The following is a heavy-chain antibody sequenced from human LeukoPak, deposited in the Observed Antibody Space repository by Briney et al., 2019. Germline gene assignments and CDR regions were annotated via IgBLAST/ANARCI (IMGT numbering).Heavy chain of an antibody. V-gene: IGHV1-8*01. CDR3: ARNLPSTRDFDY. D-gene: IGHD1-1*01. J-gene: IGHJ4*02. CDR1: GYTFNNYD. Sequence: ASVKVSCKASGYTFNNYDINWVRQATGQGFEWLGWMNPNSGNTGYAQKFQGRVTMTRITSISTAYMELSGLTSEDTAVYYCARNLPSTRDFDYWGQGTLVSVSS. CDR2: MNPNSGNT.